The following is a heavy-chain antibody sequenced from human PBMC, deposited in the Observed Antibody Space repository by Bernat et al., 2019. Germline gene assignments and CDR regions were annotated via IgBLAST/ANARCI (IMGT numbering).Heavy chain of an antibody. CDR3: ARESLAVRGTWHLDL. CDR1: GFTFSSYG. D-gene: IGHD6-19*01. J-gene: IGHJ2*01. V-gene: IGHV3-33*01. CDR2: MQSYGTGE. Sequence: SCVASGFTFSSYGAHWVRQASGKGLEWVAVMQSYGTGEHYGDSVKGRFTISRDNYKNTLYLQRNNLRVDDTAVYYCARESLAVRGTWHLDLGGRGILV.